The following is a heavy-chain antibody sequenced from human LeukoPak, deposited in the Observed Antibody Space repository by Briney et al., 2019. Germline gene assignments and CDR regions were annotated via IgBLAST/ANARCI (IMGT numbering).Heavy chain of an antibody. D-gene: IGHD7-27*01. V-gene: IGHV3-23*01. J-gene: IGHJ3*02. CDR2: IRANGETT. CDR1: GFTFTHYG. Sequence: GGTLRLSCAASGFTFTHYGMNWVRQAPGKGLEWVSGIRANGETTYYADSVRGRFTISRDNTRRIVWLQINSLSAEDTAVYYCGRDLNWGAFDIRGLGTLVTVSS. CDR3: GRDLNWGAFDI.